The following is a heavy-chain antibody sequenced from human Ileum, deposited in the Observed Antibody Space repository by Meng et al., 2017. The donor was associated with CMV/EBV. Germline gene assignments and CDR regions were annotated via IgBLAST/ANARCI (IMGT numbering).Heavy chain of an antibody. CDR1: GNPLIAYA. J-gene: IGHJ4*02. Sequence: SGNPLIAYAISWVRQAPGEGLEWMGGITPMSGTTNYAQKFQGRVTITTDESATTGYLELSSLRSDDTAVYYCARGLRPSGYDTYYFDYWGQGTLVTVSS. CDR3: ARGLRPSGYDTYYFDY. CDR2: ITPMSGTT. V-gene: IGHV1-69*05. D-gene: IGHD5-12*01.